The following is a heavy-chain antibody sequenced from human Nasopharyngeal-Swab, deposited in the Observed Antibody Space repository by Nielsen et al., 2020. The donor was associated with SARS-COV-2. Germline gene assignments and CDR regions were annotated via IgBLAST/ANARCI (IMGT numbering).Heavy chain of an antibody. V-gene: IGHV2-5*01. Sequence: WIRQPPGKALEWLALIYWNDDKRYSPSLKSRLTITKDTSKNQVVLTMTNMDPVDTATYYCAHRTYYYDSSGYYYVWDFDYWGQGILVTVSS. J-gene: IGHJ4*02. CDR2: IYWNDDK. D-gene: IGHD3-22*01. CDR3: AHRTYYYDSSGYYYVWDFDY.